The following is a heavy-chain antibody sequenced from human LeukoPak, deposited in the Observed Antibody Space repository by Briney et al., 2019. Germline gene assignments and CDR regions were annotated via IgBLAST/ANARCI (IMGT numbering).Heavy chain of an antibody. Sequence: GGSLRLSCAASGFTFSSYSMNWVRQAPGKGLEWVSYISSSSSTIYYADSVKGRFTISRDNAKSTLYLQMNSLRAEDTAMYYCARDFKDVSPWGPGTLVTVSS. CDR3: ARDFKDVSP. J-gene: IGHJ5*02. CDR2: ISSSSSTI. CDR1: GFTFSSYS. V-gene: IGHV3-48*04.